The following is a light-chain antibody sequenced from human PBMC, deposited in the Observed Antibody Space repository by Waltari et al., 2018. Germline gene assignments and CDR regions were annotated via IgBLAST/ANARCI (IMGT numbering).Light chain of an antibody. CDR3: QQYMNWPPGYT. V-gene: IGKV3-15*01. J-gene: IGKJ2*01. Sequence: EILMTKSPVALSVSAGESASLSCRASQNVSDNLAWYQQRPGQAPALLIYGVSIRAPGVPDRFSGGGSATQFTLTINNLQSSDSVVYYCQQYMNWPPGYTFGQGTKVEIK. CDR1: QNVSDN. CDR2: GVS.